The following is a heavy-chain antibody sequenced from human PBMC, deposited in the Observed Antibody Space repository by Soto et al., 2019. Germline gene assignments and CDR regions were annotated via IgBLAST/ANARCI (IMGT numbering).Heavy chain of an antibody. J-gene: IGHJ6*02. CDR3: ARAGSGWYEPGYYYYGMDV. Sequence: QVQLVQSGAEVKKPGSSVKVSCKASGGTFSSYAISWVRQAPGQGLEWMGGIIPIFGTANCAQKFQGRVTITADKSTSTAYMELSSLRSEDTAVYYCARAGSGWYEPGYYYYGMDVWGQGTTVTVSS. V-gene: IGHV1-69*06. CDR1: GGTFSSYA. D-gene: IGHD6-19*01. CDR2: IIPIFGTA.